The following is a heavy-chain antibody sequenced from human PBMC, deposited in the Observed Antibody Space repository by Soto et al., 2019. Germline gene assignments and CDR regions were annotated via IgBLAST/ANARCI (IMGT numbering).Heavy chain of an antibody. V-gene: IGHV4-34*01. CDR3: ARSAGLATYYLDC. J-gene: IGHJ4*02. Sequence: KSSETLSLTCAVYGGSFSGYYWSWIRQPPGKGLEWIGEINHSGSTNYNPSLKSRVTISVDTSKNQFSLKLSSVTAADTAVYYCARSAGLATYYLDCGGQGTLVTVSS. CDR1: GGSFSGYY. CDR2: INHSGST.